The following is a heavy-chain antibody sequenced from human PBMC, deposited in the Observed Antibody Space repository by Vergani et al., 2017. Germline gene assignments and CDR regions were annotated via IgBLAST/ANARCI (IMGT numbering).Heavy chain of an antibody. J-gene: IGHJ6*02. CDR3: ARHRGSWCCFPSSYFYGMHV. D-gene: IGHD3-10*01. CDR1: DSSIMTNPY. Sequence: QVQLQESGPGLVKPSETLTLTCDVSDSSIMTNPYWGWFRQSPGKGLEGIGCIHHSGDTHYNSSLESRVSISIVYSSKFSLSLTSVTAADTAIYYCARHRGSWCCFPSSYFYGMHVCGHGTTVTVSS. CDR2: IHHSGDT. V-gene: IGHV4-38-2*01.